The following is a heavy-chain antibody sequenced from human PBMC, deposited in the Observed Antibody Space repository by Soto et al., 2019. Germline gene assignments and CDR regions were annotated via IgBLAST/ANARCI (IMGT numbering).Heavy chain of an antibody. V-gene: IGHV3-49*04. D-gene: IGHD3-22*01. Sequence: GGSLRLSCTASGFTFGDYAMSWVRQAPGKGLEWVGFIRSKAYGGTTEYAASVKGRFTISRDDSKSIAYLQMNSLKTEDTAVYYCTKVYYDSRKDAFDIWGQGTMVTVSS. CDR2: IRSKAYGGTT. CDR3: TKVYYDSRKDAFDI. CDR1: GFTFGDYA. J-gene: IGHJ3*02.